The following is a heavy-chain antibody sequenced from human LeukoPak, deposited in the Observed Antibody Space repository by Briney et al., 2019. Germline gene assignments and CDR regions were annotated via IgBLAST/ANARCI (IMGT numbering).Heavy chain of an antibody. CDR1: GGSISSYY. Sequence: SETLSLTCTVSGGSISSYYWSWIRQPPGKGLEWIGYIYYSGSTNYNSSFKSRVTISIDTSKNQFSLKLSSVTAADTAVYYCARDGSGSYKPEWFDPWGQGTLVTVSS. D-gene: IGHD1-26*01. CDR3: ARDGSGSYKPEWFDP. V-gene: IGHV4-59*12. CDR2: IYYSGST. J-gene: IGHJ5*02.